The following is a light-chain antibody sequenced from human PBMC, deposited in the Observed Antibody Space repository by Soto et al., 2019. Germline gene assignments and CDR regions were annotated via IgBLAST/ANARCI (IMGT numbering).Light chain of an antibody. CDR2: GAS. J-gene: IGKJ5*01. CDR3: QQYGSSPIT. CDR1: QSVSSY. V-gene: IGKV3-20*01. Sequence: EIVLTHSPATLSLSPGERATLSCRASQSVSSYLAWYQQKPGQAPRLLIYGASSRATGIPDRFSGSGSGTDFTPTISRLEPEDFAVYYCQQYGSSPITFGQGTRLEIK.